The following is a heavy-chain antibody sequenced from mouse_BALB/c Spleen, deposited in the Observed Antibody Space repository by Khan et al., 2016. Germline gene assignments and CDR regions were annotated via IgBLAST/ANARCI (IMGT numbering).Heavy chain of an antibody. V-gene: IGHV9-3*02. CDR1: GYTFTNYG. CDR2: INTNTGEP. J-gene: IGHJ3*01. D-gene: IGHD1-1*01. CDR3: AEDYYGSNWFAY. Sequence: QIQLVQSGPELKKPGETVKISCKASGYTFTNYGMNWVKQAPGKGLKWMGWINTNTGEPTYAEEFKGRFAFSLETSASTAYLQINNLKNEDTATXFFAEDYYGSNWFAYWGQGTLVTVSA.